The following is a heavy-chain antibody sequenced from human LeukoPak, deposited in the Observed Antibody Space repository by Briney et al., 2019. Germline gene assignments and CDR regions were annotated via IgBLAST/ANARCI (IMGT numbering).Heavy chain of an antibody. V-gene: IGHV1-69*13. CDR2: IIPMSSTT. CDR1: GGTFSSHS. Sequence: SVKVSCKASGGTFSSHSFNWVRQAPGQGLEWLGGIIPMSSTTKYAQNFQGRVTITADESTSTAYMELSSLRSEDTAVYYCARGDVEMATIKYYYGMDVWGQGTTVTVSS. J-gene: IGHJ6*02. CDR3: ARGDVEMATIKYYYGMDV. D-gene: IGHD5-24*01.